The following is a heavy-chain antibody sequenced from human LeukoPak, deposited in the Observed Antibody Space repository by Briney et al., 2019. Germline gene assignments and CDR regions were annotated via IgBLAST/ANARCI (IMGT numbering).Heavy chain of an antibody. J-gene: IGHJ3*02. Sequence: PSETLSLTCTVSGGSISSSSLYWGWIRQPPGKGLEWIGSIYYSGRTYYNPSLKSRVTISIDTSKNQFSLKLSSVTAADTAVYYCARQVATKGEWAFDIWGQGTMVTASS. CDR3: ARQVATKGEWAFDI. CDR1: GGSISSSSLY. CDR2: IYYSGRT. D-gene: IGHD5-12*01. V-gene: IGHV4-39*07.